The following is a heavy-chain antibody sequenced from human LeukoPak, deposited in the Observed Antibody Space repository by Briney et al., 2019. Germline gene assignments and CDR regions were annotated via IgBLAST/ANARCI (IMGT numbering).Heavy chain of an antibody. CDR3: ARDDYYGRWFDP. CDR1: GGSISSHY. CDR2: IYYSGST. D-gene: IGHD3-10*01. V-gene: IGHV4-59*11. Sequence: SETLSLTCTVSGGSISSHYWSWIRQPPGKGLEWIGYIYYSGSTNYNPSLKSRVTISVDTSKNQFSLKLSSVTAADTAVYYRARDDYYGRWFDPWGQGTLVTVSS. J-gene: IGHJ5*02.